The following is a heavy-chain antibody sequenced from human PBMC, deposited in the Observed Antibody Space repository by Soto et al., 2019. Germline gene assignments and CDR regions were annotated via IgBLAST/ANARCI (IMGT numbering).Heavy chain of an antibody. Sequence: RASVRVPCKASGYTFTGYYMHWVRQAPGQGLEWMGWINPNSGGTNYAQKFQGRVTMTRDTSISTAYMELSRLRSDDTAVYYCAREMAAARPDCNFDYWGQGTLVTVSS. CDR1: GYTFTGYY. D-gene: IGHD6-6*01. CDR2: INPNSGGT. J-gene: IGHJ4*02. V-gene: IGHV1-2*02. CDR3: AREMAAARPDCNFDY.